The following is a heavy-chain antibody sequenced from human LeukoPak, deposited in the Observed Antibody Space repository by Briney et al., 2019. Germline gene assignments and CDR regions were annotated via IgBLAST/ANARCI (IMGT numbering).Heavy chain of an antibody. CDR3: ARLDTSGYYVDN. CDR1: GGSISSYY. J-gene: IGHJ4*02. V-gene: IGHV4-59*01. Sequence: PSQTLSLTCTVSGGSISSYYWSWIRQPPANGLEWMGYISYSDGPNYNPSLESRVAISVDTSKNQFSLMLNSVTAADTAVYYSARLDTSGYYVDNWGQGTLVTVSS. CDR2: ISYSDGP. D-gene: IGHD3-22*01.